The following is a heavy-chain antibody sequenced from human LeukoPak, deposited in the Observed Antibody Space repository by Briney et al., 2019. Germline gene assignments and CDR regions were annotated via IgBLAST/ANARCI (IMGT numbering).Heavy chain of an antibody. CDR1: GFTFDDYG. CDR2: INWNGGST. J-gene: IGHJ6*03. Sequence: PGGSLRLSCAASGFTFDDYGMSWVRQAPGKGLEWVSGINWNGGSTGYADSVKGRFTISRDNAKNSLYLQMNSLRAEGTALYYCARVQLGYYYMDVWGKGTTVTVSS. D-gene: IGHD5-18*01. CDR3: ARVQLGYYYMDV. V-gene: IGHV3-20*04.